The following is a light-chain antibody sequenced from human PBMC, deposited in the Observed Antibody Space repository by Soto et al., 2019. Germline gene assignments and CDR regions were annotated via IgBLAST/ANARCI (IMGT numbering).Light chain of an antibody. Sequence: EIVLTQSPGTLSLSPGETATLSFMASRTVGTNFLAWYQQKPGQAPRLLIFGTSNRATDIPDRFGGSGSGTDFTLTISSLEPEDFAVYYCQQRSNWPPITFGQGTRLEIK. V-gene: IGKV3D-20*02. CDR1: RTVGTNF. CDR2: GTS. J-gene: IGKJ5*01. CDR3: QQRSNWPPIT.